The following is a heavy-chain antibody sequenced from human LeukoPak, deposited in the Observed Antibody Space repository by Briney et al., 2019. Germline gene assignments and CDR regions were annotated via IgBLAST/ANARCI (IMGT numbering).Heavy chain of an antibody. CDR3: ARLGYCSSTSCFEFDP. CDR1: GGSISSYY. J-gene: IGHJ5*02. D-gene: IGHD2-2*01. V-gene: IGHV4-4*09. Sequence: SETLSLTCTVSGGSISSYYWSWIRQPPGKGLEWIGYIYTSGSTNYNPSLKSRVTISVDTSKYQFSLKLSSVTAADTAVYYCARLGYCSSTSCFEFDPWGQGTLVTVSS. CDR2: IYTSGST.